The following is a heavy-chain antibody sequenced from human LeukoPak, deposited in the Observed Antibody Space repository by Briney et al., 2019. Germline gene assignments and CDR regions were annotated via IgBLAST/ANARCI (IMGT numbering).Heavy chain of an antibody. J-gene: IGHJ4*02. CDR3: ARLRVTATGYYCDY. V-gene: IGHV4-39*01. Sequence: PSETLSLTCTVSGGSISSSSYFWGWIRQPPGKGLEWFGSIYYSGSTYYNPSLKSRVTISVDTSKNQFSLKLSSVTAADTAVYYCARLRVTATGYYCDYWGQGTLVTVSS. D-gene: IGHD2-21*02. CDR2: IYYSGST. CDR1: GGSISSSSYF.